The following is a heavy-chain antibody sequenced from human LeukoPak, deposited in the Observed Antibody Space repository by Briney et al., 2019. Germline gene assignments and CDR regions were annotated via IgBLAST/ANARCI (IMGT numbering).Heavy chain of an antibody. Sequence: GESLKISCKGSGYSFTSYWIGWVRQMPGKGLEWMGIIYPGDSDTRYSPPFQGTVTISADKSISTAYLQWSSLKASDTAMYYCARDYYDSSGYPVGFDYWGQGTLVTVSS. D-gene: IGHD3-22*01. CDR2: IYPGDSDT. J-gene: IGHJ4*02. V-gene: IGHV5-51*01. CDR3: ARDYYDSSGYPVGFDY. CDR1: GYSFTSYW.